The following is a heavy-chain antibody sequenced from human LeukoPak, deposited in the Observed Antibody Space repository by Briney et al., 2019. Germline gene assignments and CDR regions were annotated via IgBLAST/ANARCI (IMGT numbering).Heavy chain of an antibody. D-gene: IGHD2-21*01. CDR1: GFTFSSYG. CDR2: IWYDGSNK. V-gene: IGHV3-30*02. J-gene: IGHJ6*03. Sequence: GGSLRLSCAASGFTFSSYGMHWVRQAPGKGLEWVAVIWYDGSNKYYADSVKGRFTISRDNSKNTLYLQMNSLRAEDTAVYYCAKETYRYYYYYMDVWGKGTTVTVSS. CDR3: AKETYRYYYYYMDV.